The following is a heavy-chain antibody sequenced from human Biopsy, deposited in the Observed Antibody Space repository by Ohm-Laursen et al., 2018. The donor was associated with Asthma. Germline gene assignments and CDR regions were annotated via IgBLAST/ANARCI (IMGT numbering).Heavy chain of an antibody. CDR1: YGSITSGGYY. J-gene: IGHJ4*02. V-gene: IGHV4-31*03. D-gene: IGHD3-22*01. CDR2: IYYSGST. Sequence: SQTLSLTCIVSYGSITSGGYYWTWIRQHPGKGLEWIGFIYYSGSTYYNPSLKSRVSISIDTSKNQFSLKLSSVTAADTAVYYCARAQDYYDSGGYYRSFDYWGQGTLVTVSS. CDR3: ARAQDYYDSGGYYRSFDY.